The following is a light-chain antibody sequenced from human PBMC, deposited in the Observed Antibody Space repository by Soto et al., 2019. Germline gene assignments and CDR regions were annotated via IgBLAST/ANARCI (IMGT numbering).Light chain of an antibody. CDR2: GAS. V-gene: IGKV3-15*01. CDR3: QHYDIWPPNT. Sequence: EIVMTQSPDTLSVSLGERVTLSCRASQSVSSNLVWYQQKRGQAPRLLIYGASTRATGVPARFSGSGSGTEFPLTISSLQSEDFAVYYCQHYDIWPPNTFGQGTRLDIK. J-gene: IGKJ2*01. CDR1: QSVSSN.